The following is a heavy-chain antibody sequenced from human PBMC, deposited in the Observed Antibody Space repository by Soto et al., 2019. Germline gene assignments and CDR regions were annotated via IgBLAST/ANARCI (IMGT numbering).Heavy chain of an antibody. V-gene: IGHV1-18*01. CDR1: GYTFSNFG. CDR2: IGPYNGNT. D-gene: IGHD2-15*01. Sequence: QVQLVQSAAEVKKPGASVKVSCKASGYTFSNFGLSWVRQAPGQGLEWMGWIGPYNGNTDHAQKFQDRVTMTTDTSTNTGYMELRGLRSDDTAVYYCARCYCSVGSCYTCWPFDLWGRGTLVTVSS. CDR3: ARCYCSVGSCYTCWPFDL. J-gene: IGHJ2*01.